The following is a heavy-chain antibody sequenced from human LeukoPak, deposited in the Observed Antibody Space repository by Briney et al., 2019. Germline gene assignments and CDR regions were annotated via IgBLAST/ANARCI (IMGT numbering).Heavy chain of an antibody. CDR1: GFTFSLDW. CDR3: VRERIYYSDLAYKERENFDP. D-gene: IGHD1-26*01. V-gene: IGHV3-74*01. Sequence: PGGSLRLSCAASGFTFSLDWMRWVRQGPGKGLMWVSPLHQVGSTADYADSVKGRFTMSRDNAKGNVFLEMRSLTVEDTAIYFCVRERIYYSDLAYKERENFDPWGRGTLVTASS. CDR2: LHQVGSTA. J-gene: IGHJ5*02.